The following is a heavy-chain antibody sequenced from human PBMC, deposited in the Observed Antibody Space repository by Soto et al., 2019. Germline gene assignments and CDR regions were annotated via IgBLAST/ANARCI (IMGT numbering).Heavy chain of an antibody. CDR1: GGSISSYY. V-gene: IGHV4-59*08. J-gene: IGHJ4*02. Sequence: PSETLSLTCTVSGGSISSYYWSWIRQPPGKGLEWIGYIYYSGSTNYNPSLKSRVTISLDTSKNQFSLKLSSVTAADTAVYYCAANWNDVSPFDYWGQGTLVTVSS. CDR2: IYYSGST. CDR3: AANWNDVSPFDY. D-gene: IGHD1-1*01.